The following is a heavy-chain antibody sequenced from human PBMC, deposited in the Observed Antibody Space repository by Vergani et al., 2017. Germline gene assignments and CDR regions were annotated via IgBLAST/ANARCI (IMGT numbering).Heavy chain of an antibody. Sequence: QVQLVQSGPEVKRPGASVKVSCKTSGYTFFNYGVNWIRRAPGQGFEWLGGISADTGETKYSERLQDRVTLTTDSSTNTAYMELRSLKSDDTAVYYCAGDGTYYYGAGSFYLFDYWGRGTLVTVSS. V-gene: IGHV1-18*04. D-gene: IGHD3-10*01. CDR2: ISADTGET. CDR1: GYTFFNYG. J-gene: IGHJ4*02. CDR3: AGDGTYYYGAGSFYLFDY.